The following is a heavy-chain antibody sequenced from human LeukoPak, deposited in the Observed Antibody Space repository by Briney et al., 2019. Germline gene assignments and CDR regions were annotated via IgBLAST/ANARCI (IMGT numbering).Heavy chain of an antibody. Sequence: ASGFTFSXXXXXXVXQXPGXXXXXXXYISSSGSTIYYADSVKGRFTISRDNAKNSLYLQMNSLRAEDTAVYYCAKDPNGDYIGTFDIWGQGTMVTVSS. CDR3: AKDPNGDYIGTFDI. D-gene: IGHD4-17*01. J-gene: IGHJ3*02. CDR2: ISSSGSTI. V-gene: IGHV3-11*01. CDR1: GFTFSXXX.